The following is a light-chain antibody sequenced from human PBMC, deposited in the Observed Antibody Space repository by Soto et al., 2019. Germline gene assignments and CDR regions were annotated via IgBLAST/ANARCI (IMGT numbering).Light chain of an antibody. J-gene: IGKJ4*01. Sequence: QMTQSPSSLSASVGARVAITCXXSQNIRNYLNWYQQKPGKAPRVLIYGAASLQSGVPSRFSGSGSGTNFSLTINSLQPEDYATYYCQQSYNIQALTFGGGTKVDI. CDR1: QNIRNY. CDR2: GAA. V-gene: IGKV1-39*01. CDR3: QQSYNIQALT.